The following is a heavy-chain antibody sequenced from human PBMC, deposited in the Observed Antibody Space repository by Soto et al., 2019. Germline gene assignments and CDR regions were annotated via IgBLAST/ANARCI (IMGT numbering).Heavy chain of an antibody. CDR1: GGTFSSYT. CDR2: IIPILGIA. V-gene: IGHV1-69*08. Sequence: QVQLVQSGAEVKKPGSSVKVSCKASGGTFSSYTISWVRQAPGQGLQWMGRIIPILGIANYARKFQGRVTNPADKSTSTAYMELSSLRSEDTAVYYCARDGAVAAWGMDVWGQGTTVTVSS. J-gene: IGHJ6*02. D-gene: IGHD6-19*01. CDR3: ARDGAVAAWGMDV.